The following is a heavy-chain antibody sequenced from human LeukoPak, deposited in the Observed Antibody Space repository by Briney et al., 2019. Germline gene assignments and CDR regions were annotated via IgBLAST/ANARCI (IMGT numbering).Heavy chain of an antibody. CDR3: ARGGVAAAGMDMDV. CDR2: IYSGGST. V-gene: IGHV3-66*02. D-gene: IGHD6-13*01. CDR1: GFTVSSNY. J-gene: IGHJ6*02. Sequence: GGSLRLSCAASGFTVSSNYMNWVRQAPGKGLEWVSVIYSGGSTYYADSVKGRFTISRDNSKNTLYLQMNSLRAEDTAVYYCARGGVAAAGMDMDVWGQGTTVTVSS.